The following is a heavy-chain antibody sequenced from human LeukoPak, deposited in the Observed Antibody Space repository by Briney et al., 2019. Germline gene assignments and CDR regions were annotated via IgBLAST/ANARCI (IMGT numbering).Heavy chain of an antibody. CDR3: ARERWSWFGETPGAFDI. CDR1: GFTFSSYA. CDR2: ISSDGSNK. Sequence: GGSLRLSCAASGFTFSSYAMRWVRQAPGKGLEWVAVISSDGSNKYYADSVKGRFTISRDNSKNTLYLQMNSLRAEDTAVYYCARERWSWFGETPGAFDIWGQGTMVTVSS. J-gene: IGHJ3*02. D-gene: IGHD3-10*01. V-gene: IGHV3-30*04.